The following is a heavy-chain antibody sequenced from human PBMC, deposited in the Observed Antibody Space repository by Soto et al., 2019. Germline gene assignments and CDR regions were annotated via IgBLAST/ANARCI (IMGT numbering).Heavy chain of an antibody. CDR1: GYTFTGHY. CDR2: INPNNGDT. V-gene: IGHV1-2*02. Sequence: ASVKVSCNASGYTFTGHYIHWVRQAPGQGVEWMGWINPNNGDTNYAQKFQGRVTMTRDTSIRTAYMELSRLRSDDTAMYYCANSLGSSGYIWFDPWGQGTPVTVSS. D-gene: IGHD3-22*01. CDR3: ANSLGSSGYIWFDP. J-gene: IGHJ5*02.